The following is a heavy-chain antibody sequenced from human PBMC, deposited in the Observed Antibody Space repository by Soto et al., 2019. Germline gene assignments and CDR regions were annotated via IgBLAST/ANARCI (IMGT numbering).Heavy chain of an antibody. D-gene: IGHD4-17*01. CDR2: IWYDGSNK. V-gene: IGHV3-33*01. Sequence: QVQLVESGGGVVQPGRSLRLSCAASGFTFSSYGMHWVRQAPGKGLEWVAVIWYDGSNKYYADSVKGRFTISRDNSKNTLYLQMNSLRAEDTAVYYCARAHYGAYESDDYFDYWGQGTLVTVSS. CDR1: GFTFSSYG. J-gene: IGHJ4*02. CDR3: ARAHYGAYESDDYFDY.